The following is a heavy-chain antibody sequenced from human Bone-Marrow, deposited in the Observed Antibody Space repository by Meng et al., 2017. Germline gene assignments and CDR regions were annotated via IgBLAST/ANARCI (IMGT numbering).Heavy chain of an antibody. V-gene: IGHV3-21*01. CDR1: GFTFSSYS. CDR3: ARDLGSSGWYDYYGMDV. D-gene: IGHD6-19*01. CDR2: ISSSSSYI. J-gene: IGHJ6*02. Sequence: ALKISCAASGFTFSSYSMNWVRQAPGKGLEWVSSISSSSSYIYYADSVKGRFTISRDNAKNSLYLQMDSLRAEDTAVYYCARDLGSSGWYDYYGMDVWGQGTTVTVSS.